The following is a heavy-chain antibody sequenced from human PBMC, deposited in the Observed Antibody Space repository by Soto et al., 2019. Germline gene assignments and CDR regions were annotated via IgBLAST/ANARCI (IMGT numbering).Heavy chain of an antibody. Sequence: GGSLRLSCAASGFTFSSYSMNWVRQAPGKGLEWVSSISSSSSYIYYADSVKGRFTISRDNAKNSLYLQMNSLRAEDTAVYYCARDHSPSPYSSSSYYFDYWGQGTLVTVSS. CDR1: GFTFSSYS. V-gene: IGHV3-21*01. CDR3: ARDHSPSPYSSSSYYFDY. CDR2: ISSSSSYI. D-gene: IGHD6-13*01. J-gene: IGHJ4*02.